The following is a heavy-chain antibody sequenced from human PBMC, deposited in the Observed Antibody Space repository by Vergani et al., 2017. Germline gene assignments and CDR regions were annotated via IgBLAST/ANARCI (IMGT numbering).Heavy chain of an antibody. CDR2: ISGSGGST. D-gene: IGHD3-3*01. CDR1: GFTFSSYA. Sequence: EVQLLESGGGLVQPGGSLRLSCAASGFTFSSYAMSWVRQAPGKGLEWVSAISGSGGSTYYADSVKGRFTISRDNSKNTLYLQMNSLRAEDTAVYYCARGNFWSGYYTGFDYWGQGTLVTVSS. J-gene: IGHJ4*02. V-gene: IGHV3-23*01. CDR3: ARGNFWSGYYTGFDY.